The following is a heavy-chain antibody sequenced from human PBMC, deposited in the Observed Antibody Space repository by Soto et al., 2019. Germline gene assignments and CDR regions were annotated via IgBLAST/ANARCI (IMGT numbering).Heavy chain of an antibody. CDR2: ISSSGGTT. V-gene: IGHV3-23*01. CDR1: GFNFSNYA. Sequence: VSLRLSGATSGFNFSNYAMSWVRQAPGERLEWVSFISSSGGTTYYADSVKGRFTISRDNSKNTVYLQMDSLRAEDTAMYFCARDVGLDSDDFFAYWGQGTQVTVSS. CDR3: ARDVGLDSDDFFAY. J-gene: IGHJ4*02. D-gene: IGHD3-9*01.